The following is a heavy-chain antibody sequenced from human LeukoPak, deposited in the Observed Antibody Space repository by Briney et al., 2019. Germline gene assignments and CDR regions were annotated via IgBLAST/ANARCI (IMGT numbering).Heavy chain of an antibody. CDR2: ISSSSSYI. J-gene: IGHJ4*02. D-gene: IGHD6-19*01. CDR3: ARDKVVAGYDY. Sequence: GGSLRLSCAASGFMFRSYSMTWVRQAPGKGLEWVSSISSSSSYIFYADSVKGRSTFSRDNAKKSLSLQMNSLRAEDTAVYYCARDKVVAGYDYWGQGTLVTVSS. CDR1: GFMFRSYS. V-gene: IGHV3-21*01.